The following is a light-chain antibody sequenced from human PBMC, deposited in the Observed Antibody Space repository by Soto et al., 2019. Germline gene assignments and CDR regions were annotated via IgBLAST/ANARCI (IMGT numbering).Light chain of an antibody. Sequence: EVVMSQSPSTQSVSAGGSATLSCRASQGIGDTLAWYQHKPGKTPRLLIYDTSTRATGVPTRFSGSRSGAEFTLTINSLQSEDFAAYYCQPYNNWPLTFGGGTKVDIK. CDR3: QPYNNWPLT. J-gene: IGKJ4*01. V-gene: IGKV3-15*01. CDR2: DTS. CDR1: QGIGDT.